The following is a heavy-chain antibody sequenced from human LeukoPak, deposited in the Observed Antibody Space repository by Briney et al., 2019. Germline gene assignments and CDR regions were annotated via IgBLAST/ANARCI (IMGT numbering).Heavy chain of an antibody. CDR3: ARDLGVRSGSRPFFDY. D-gene: IGHD1-26*01. Sequence: QAGGSLRLSCAASGFIFSSYGMHWVRQAPGKGLEWVAVISYDGSNKYYADSVKGRFTISRDNSKNTLYLQMNGLRAEDTAVYYCARDLGVRSGSRPFFDYWGQGTLVTVSS. V-gene: IGHV3-30*19. CDR2: ISYDGSNK. J-gene: IGHJ4*02. CDR1: GFIFSSYG.